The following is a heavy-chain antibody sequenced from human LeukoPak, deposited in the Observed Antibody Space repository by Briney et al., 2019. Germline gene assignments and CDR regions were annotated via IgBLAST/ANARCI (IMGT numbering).Heavy chain of an antibody. Sequence: HSGGSLRLSCAASGFTFSTYAMSWVRQAPGKGLEWVSGISGSGGSIYYADSVKGRFTISRDNSKNTLYLQMNSLRAEDTAVYYCAKDSPGRILFDYWGQGTLVTVSS. J-gene: IGHJ4*02. D-gene: IGHD1-14*01. CDR2: ISGSGGSI. V-gene: IGHV3-23*01. CDR1: GFTFSTYA. CDR3: AKDSPGRILFDY.